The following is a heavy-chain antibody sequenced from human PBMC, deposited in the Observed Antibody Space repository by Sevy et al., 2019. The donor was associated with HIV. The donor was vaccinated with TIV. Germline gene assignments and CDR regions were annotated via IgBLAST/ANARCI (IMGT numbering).Heavy chain of an antibody. CDR2: LSFGCGKI. CDR3: AREGCTKPHDY. D-gene: IGHD2-8*01. Sequence: GSLRLSCAASGFTFNIYSMSWVRQTPGKGLEWVATLSFGCGKINHEDSVKGRFTMSRDDSKNAVYLQMNNLRVEDTAIYYCAREGCTKPHDYWGQGTLVTVSS. CDR1: GFTFNIYS. V-gene: IGHV3-23*01. J-gene: IGHJ4*02.